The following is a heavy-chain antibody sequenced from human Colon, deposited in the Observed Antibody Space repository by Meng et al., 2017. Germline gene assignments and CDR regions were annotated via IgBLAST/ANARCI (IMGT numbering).Heavy chain of an antibody. CDR3: ASQYCSGGSCYDY. CDR2: IKQDGSEK. D-gene: IGHD2-15*01. V-gene: IGHV3-7*01. CDR1: GFTLSTYW. J-gene: IGHJ4*02. Sequence: GESLKISCAASGFTLSTYWMNWVRQAPGKGLEWVANIKQDGSEKYYVDSVKGRFTISRDNAKNSLYLQMNSLRAEDTAVYYCASQYCSGGSCYDYWGQGTLVTVSS.